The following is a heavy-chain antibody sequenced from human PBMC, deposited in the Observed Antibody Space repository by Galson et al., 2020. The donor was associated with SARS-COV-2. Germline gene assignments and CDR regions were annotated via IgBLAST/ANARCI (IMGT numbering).Heavy chain of an antibody. D-gene: IGHD2-2*01. V-gene: IGHV4-34*01. CDR2: INHSGST. J-gene: IGHJ5*02. CDR3: ARVPPLVVGPAAAGNWFDP. Sequence: SETLSLTCAVYGGSFSGYYWRWIRQPPGQGLERIGQINHSGSTNYNPSLKSRVTISVDTSKNQFSLKLSSVTAADTAVYYCARVPPLVVGPAAAGNWFDPWGQGTLVTVSS. CDR1: GGSFSGYY.